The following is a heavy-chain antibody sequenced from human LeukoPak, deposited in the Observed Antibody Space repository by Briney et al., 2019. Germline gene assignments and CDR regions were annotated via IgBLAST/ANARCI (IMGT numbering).Heavy chain of an antibody. D-gene: IGHD6-13*01. CDR1: GGSLSNYY. CDR3: ARDRVGQQLVGRKYYYYYMDV. J-gene: IGHJ6*03. Sequence: SETLSLTCPVSGGSLSNYYWSWIRQPPGKGREWVGYIYYRGSTNYNPSLKSGVPISVDTSKNQVSLKLRSVTAADAAVYYCARDRVGQQLVGRKYYYYYMDVWGKGNTVTISS. CDR2: IYYRGST. V-gene: IGHV4-59*01.